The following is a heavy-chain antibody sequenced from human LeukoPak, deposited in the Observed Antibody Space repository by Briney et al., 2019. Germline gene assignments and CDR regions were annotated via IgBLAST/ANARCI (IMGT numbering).Heavy chain of an antibody. CDR2: IYHSGST. CDR3: ARTYAGYYGSGSPDY. D-gene: IGHD3-10*01. Sequence: SETLSLSCTVSGYSISSGYYWGWIRQPPGKGLEWIGSIYHSGSTYYNPSLKSRVTISVDTSKNQFSLKLSSVTAADTAVYYCARTYAGYYGSGSPDYWGQGTLVTVSS. V-gene: IGHV4-38-2*02. J-gene: IGHJ4*02. CDR1: GYSISSGYY.